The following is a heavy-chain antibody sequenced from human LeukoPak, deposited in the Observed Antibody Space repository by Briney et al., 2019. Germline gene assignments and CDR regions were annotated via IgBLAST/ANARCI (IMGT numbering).Heavy chain of an antibody. Sequence: GGSLRLSCAASGFAFSDYYMSWIRQAPGEGLESILYISSSGNTIHDADSLKGRFTISRDKARNSLYLQMNSLRVEDTAVYYCARDLGSGAFDIWGQGTMVTVSS. V-gene: IGHV3-11*04. J-gene: IGHJ3*02. CDR3: ARDLGSGAFDI. D-gene: IGHD3-10*01. CDR1: GFAFSDYY. CDR2: ISSSGNTI.